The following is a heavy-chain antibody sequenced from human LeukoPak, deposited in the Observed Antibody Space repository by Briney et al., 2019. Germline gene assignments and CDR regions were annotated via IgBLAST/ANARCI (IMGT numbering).Heavy chain of an antibody. D-gene: IGHD5-18*01. CDR2: ITGDGSST. J-gene: IGHJ5*02. CDR1: GFTFSSYW. Sequence: PGGSLRLSCAASGFTFSSYWMHWVRQAPGKGLVWVSRITGDGSSTNYADSLKGRFTISRDNSKNTLYLQMNSLRAEDTAVYYCAKDFWVDTAMGKFDPWGQGTLVTVSS. V-gene: IGHV3-74*01. CDR3: AKDFWVDTAMGKFDP.